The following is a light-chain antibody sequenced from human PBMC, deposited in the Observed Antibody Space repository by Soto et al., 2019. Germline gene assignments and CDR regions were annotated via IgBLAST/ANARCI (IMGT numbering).Light chain of an antibody. V-gene: IGKV1-5*01. CDR1: QSISSW. Sequence: DIQMTQSPSTLSASAGDRVTITCRASQSISSWLAWYQQKPGKAPKLLIYDASSLESGVPSRFSGSGSGTEFTLTISSLQPDDFVTYYCQQYNSYPWTFGQGTKVEIK. CDR3: QQYNSYPWT. J-gene: IGKJ1*01. CDR2: DAS.